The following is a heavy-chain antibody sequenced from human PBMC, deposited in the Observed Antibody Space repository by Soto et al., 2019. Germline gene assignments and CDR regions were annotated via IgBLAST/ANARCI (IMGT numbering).Heavy chain of an antibody. V-gene: IGHV1-8*02. CDR2: MNPNSGNT. Sequence: ASVKVSCKASGYTFTSYDINWVRQATGQGLEWMGWMNPNSGNTGYAQKFQGRVTMTRNTSISTAYMELSSLRSEDTAVYYCARGLNDSLVYYYYYYMDVWGKGTTVTVSS. CDR1: GYTFTSYD. CDR3: ARGLNDSLVYYYYYYMDV. D-gene: IGHD3-22*01. J-gene: IGHJ6*03.